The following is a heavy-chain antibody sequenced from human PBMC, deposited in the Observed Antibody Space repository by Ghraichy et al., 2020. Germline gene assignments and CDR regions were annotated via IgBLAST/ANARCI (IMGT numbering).Heavy chain of an antibody. CDR1: GGSISSGGYY. CDR3: ARRAAAGTPPTNYGMDV. J-gene: IGHJ6*02. Sequence: SETLSLTCTVSGGSISSGGYYWSWIRQHLGKGLEWIGYIYYSGSTYYNPSLKSRVTISVDTSKNQFSLKLSSVTAADTAVYYCARRAAAGTPPTNYGMDVWGQGTTVTVSS. V-gene: IGHV4-31*03. CDR2: IYYSGST. D-gene: IGHD6-13*01.